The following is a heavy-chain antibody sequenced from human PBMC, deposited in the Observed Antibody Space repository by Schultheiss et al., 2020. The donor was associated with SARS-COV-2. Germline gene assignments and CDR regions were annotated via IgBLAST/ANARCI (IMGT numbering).Heavy chain of an antibody. J-gene: IGHJ4*02. CDR3: ARGPDFWSGYNPPDY. Sequence: GESLKISCAASGFTFSSYAMSWVRQAPGKGLEWVSAISGSGGSTYYADSVKGRFTISRDNAKNSLYLQMNSLRAEDTAVYYCARGPDFWSGYNPPDYWGQGTLVTVSS. CDR1: GFTFSSYA. D-gene: IGHD3-3*01. CDR2: ISGSGGST. V-gene: IGHV3-23*01.